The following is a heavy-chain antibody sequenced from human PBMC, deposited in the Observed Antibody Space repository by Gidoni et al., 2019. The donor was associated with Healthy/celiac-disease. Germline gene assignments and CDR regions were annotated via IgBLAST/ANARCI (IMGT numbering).Heavy chain of an antibody. CDR2: SI. J-gene: IGHJ4*02. Sequence: SIGYADSVQGRFTISRDNAKNSLYLQMNSLRAEDTALYYFASPGYWGQGTLVTVSS. CDR3: ASPGY. V-gene: IGHV3-9*01.